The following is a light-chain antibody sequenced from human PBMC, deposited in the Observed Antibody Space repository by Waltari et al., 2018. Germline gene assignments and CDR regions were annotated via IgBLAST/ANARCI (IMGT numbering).Light chain of an antibody. V-gene: IGKV3-20*01. J-gene: IGKJ1*01. CDR1: QSIGTF. CDR2: GAS. CDR3: QHYVRLPVT. Sequence: EIVLTQSPGTLSLPPGERVAFSCRASQSIGTFLAWYQQKPGQPPRLLIYGASIRAAGIPDRVSGSGSGTDFSLTISRLEPEDFAVYYCQHYVRLPVTFGQGTKVQIK.